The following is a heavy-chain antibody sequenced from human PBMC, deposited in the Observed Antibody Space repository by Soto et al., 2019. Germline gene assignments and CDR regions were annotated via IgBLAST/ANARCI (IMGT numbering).Heavy chain of an antibody. J-gene: IGHJ4*02. D-gene: IGHD3-16*02. V-gene: IGHV3-49*03. Sequence: GGSLRLSCTASGFTFGDYAMSWFRQAPGKGLEWVGFIRSKAYGGTTEYAASVKGRFTISRDDSKSIAYLQMNSLKTEDTAVYYCTRGRVMITFGGVIVSYLDYWGQGTLVTVSS. CDR1: GFTFGDYA. CDR3: TRGRVMITFGGVIVSYLDY. CDR2: IRSKAYGGTT.